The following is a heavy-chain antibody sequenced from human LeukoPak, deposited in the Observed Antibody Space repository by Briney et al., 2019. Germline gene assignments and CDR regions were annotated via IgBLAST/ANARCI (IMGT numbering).Heavy chain of an antibody. D-gene: IGHD1-20*01. Sequence: PGGSLRLSCAASGFTFSTFAMIWVRQPPGKGLEWVSSISSSSIYIYYADSVKGRFTISRDNAKNSLYLQMNSLRAEDTAVYYCARVNWNDLGYYFDYWGQGTLVTVSS. CDR2: ISSSSIYI. J-gene: IGHJ4*02. V-gene: IGHV3-21*01. CDR1: GFTFSTFA. CDR3: ARVNWNDLGYYFDY.